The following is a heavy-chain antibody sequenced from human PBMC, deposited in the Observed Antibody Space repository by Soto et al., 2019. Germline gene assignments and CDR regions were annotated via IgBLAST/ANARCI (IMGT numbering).Heavy chain of an antibody. Sequence: EVHLVESGGGLVQTGGSLRLSCAIFESTVSRDWMNWVRQAPGKGLEWVAHINQDGSEKYYVDSVKGRFTISRDNAKKSLYLQMNSLRPADTAMYYCSGGVGDAFWGQGTLVTVSP. CDR2: INQDGSEK. CDR1: ESTVSRDW. J-gene: IGHJ4*02. V-gene: IGHV3-7*04. CDR3: SGGVGDAF. D-gene: IGHD1-26*01.